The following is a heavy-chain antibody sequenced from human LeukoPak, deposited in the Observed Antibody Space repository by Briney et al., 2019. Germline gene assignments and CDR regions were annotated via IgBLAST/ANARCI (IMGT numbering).Heavy chain of an antibody. D-gene: IGHD3-10*01. J-gene: IGHJ4*02. CDR2: ISSSSSYI. CDR3: ARAGFTMVRGVIIYFDY. Sequence: PGGSLRLSCAASGFTFSSYSMNWVRQAPGKGLEWVSSISSSSSYIYYADSVKGRFTISRDNAKNSLYLQMNSLRAEDTAVYYCARAGFTMVRGVIIYFDYWGQGTLVTVSS. CDR1: GFTFSSYS. V-gene: IGHV3-21*01.